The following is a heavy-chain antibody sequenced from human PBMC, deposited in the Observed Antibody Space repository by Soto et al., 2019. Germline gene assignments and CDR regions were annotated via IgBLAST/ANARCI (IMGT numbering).Heavy chain of an antibody. V-gene: IGHV4-59*01. D-gene: IGHD6-13*01. J-gene: IGHJ6*02. CDR2: IYYSGST. CDR3: ARSTAADYYYGMDV. Sequence: SQTKSLTCTVSGGNISSYYWSWIRQNPGKGLEWIGYIYYSGSTNYNPSLKSRVTISVDTSKNQFSLKLSSVTAADTAVYYCARSTAADYYYGMDVWGQGTTVTVSS. CDR1: GGNISSYY.